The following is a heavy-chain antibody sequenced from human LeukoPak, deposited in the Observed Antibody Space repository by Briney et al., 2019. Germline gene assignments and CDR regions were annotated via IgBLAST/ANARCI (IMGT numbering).Heavy chain of an antibody. CDR2: TTSDANI. Sequence: GGSLRLSCAASGFAFSNSNLNWFRQAPGKGLEWVSSTTSDANIYYADSLKGRISISRDNAKNSLFLQMISLRAEDTAVYYCARADYGDYGVDYWGQGTLVTVSS. J-gene: IGHJ4*02. D-gene: IGHD4-17*01. CDR3: ARADYGDYGVDY. V-gene: IGHV3-69-1*01. CDR1: GFAFSNSN.